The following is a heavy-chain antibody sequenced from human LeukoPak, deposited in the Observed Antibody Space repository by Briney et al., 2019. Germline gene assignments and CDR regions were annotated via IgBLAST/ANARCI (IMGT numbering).Heavy chain of an antibody. Sequence: RPGGSLRLSCAASGFTFDDYGMTWVRQAPGKGLEWVSGINWNGDTIGYADSVKGRFTISRDNAKNSLYLQMKSLRAEDTALYYCARGRETDIVVVVAAIGYYFDYWGQGTLVTVSS. V-gene: IGHV3-20*04. CDR1: GFTFDDYG. D-gene: IGHD2-15*01. J-gene: IGHJ4*02. CDR3: ARGRETDIVVVVAAIGYYFDY. CDR2: INWNGDTI.